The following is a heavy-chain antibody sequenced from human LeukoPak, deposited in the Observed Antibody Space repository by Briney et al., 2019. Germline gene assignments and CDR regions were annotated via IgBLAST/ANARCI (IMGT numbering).Heavy chain of an antibody. CDR3: ARHHRSGYYEVDY. V-gene: IGHV4-39*01. CDR1: GGSISSSDYY. J-gene: IGHJ4*02. Sequence: PETLSLTCNVSGGSISSSDYYWGWIRQPPGRRLEWIGTIYYSGSTSYNPSLKGRVTMPVDTSKNQFSLKLNSVTAADTAVYYCARHHRSGYYEVDYWGQGTLVTVSS. D-gene: IGHD6-25*01. CDR2: IYYSGST.